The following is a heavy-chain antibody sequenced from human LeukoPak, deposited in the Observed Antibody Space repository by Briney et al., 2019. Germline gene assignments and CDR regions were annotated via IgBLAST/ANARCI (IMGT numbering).Heavy chain of an antibody. V-gene: IGHV3-21*01. D-gene: IGHD6-19*01. J-gene: IGHJ4*02. Sequence: GGSLRLSCAASGFTFSSYSMNWVRQAPGKGLEWVSSISSSSYIYYADSVKGRFTISRDNAKNSLYLQMNSLRAEDTAVYYCARVRIAVAGTRHFDYWGQGTLVTVSS. CDR3: ARVRIAVAGTRHFDY. CDR1: GFTFSSYS. CDR2: ISSSSYI.